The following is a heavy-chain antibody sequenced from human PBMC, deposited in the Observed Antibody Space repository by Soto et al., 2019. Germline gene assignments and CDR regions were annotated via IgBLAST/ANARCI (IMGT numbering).Heavy chain of an antibody. Sequence: SVKVSCKASGGTFSSYAISWVRQAPGQGLEWMGGIIPIFGTANYAQKFQGRVTLTGDVSTSTAYMELSSLRSEETAVYYCAAEKGYSHGYGSYWGQGTLVTVSS. CDR3: AAEKGYSHGYGSY. CDR2: IIPIFGTA. J-gene: IGHJ4*02. D-gene: IGHD5-18*01. V-gene: IGHV1-69*13. CDR1: GGTFSSYA.